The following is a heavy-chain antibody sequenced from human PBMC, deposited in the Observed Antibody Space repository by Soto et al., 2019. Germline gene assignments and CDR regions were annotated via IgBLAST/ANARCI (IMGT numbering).Heavy chain of an antibody. Sequence: EVQLLESGGGLVQPGGSLRLSCAASGFTFSSYAMSWVRQAPEKGLEWVSAISGSGGSTYYADSVKGRFTISRDNSKNTLYLQMNSLRAEDTAVYYCAKTPPLQGIRTAVAVAGTGCYFDYWGQGTLVTVSS. V-gene: IGHV3-23*01. CDR3: AKTPPLQGIRTAVAVAGTGCYFDY. D-gene: IGHD6-19*01. J-gene: IGHJ4*02. CDR1: GFTFSSYA. CDR2: ISGSGGST.